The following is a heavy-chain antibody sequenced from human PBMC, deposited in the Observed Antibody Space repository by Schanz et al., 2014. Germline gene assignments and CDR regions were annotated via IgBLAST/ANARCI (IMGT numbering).Heavy chain of an antibody. V-gene: IGHV1-18*01. Sequence: QVQLVQSGAGVKKPGASVKVSCKASGYTFTSHGISWVRQAPGQGLEWMGWITAYNGDTNYALKLQGRVTMTTDTSTGTAYMELRSLRSDDTALYYCRRGRTFDYWGQGPWSPSPQ. CDR1: GYTFTSHG. CDR2: ITAYNGDT. J-gene: IGHJ4*02. CDR3: RRGRTFDY.